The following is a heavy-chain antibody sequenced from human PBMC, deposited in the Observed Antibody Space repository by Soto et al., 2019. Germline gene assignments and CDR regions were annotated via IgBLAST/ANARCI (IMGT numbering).Heavy chain of an antibody. V-gene: IGHV1-24*01. CDR1: GYTLTELS. J-gene: IGHJ5*02. CDR3: ATVKEYGDYAWFDP. Sequence: ASVKVSCKVSGYTLTELSMHWVRQAPGKGREWMGGFDPEDGETIYAQKFQGRVTMTEDTSTDTAYMELSSLRSEDTAVYYCATVKEYGDYAWFDPWGQGTLVTVSS. D-gene: IGHD4-17*01. CDR2: FDPEDGET.